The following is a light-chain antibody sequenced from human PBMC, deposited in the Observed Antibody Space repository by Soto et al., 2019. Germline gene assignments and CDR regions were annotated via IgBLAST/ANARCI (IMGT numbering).Light chain of an antibody. CDR1: QSISTW. CDR3: QQYNTYSWT. CDR2: AAS. J-gene: IGKJ1*01. Sequence: DIQMTQSPSTLSASVGDRVTITCRAGQSISTWLAWYQQKPGQAPKLLIPAASNLESGVPSRFSGSGSGTEFTLTISGLQPDDFATYYCQQYNTYSWTFGQGTKV. V-gene: IGKV1-5*01.